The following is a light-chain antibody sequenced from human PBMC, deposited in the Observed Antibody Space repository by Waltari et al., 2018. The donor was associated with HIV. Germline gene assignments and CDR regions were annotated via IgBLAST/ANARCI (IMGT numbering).Light chain of an antibody. CDR2: HNH. V-gene: IGLV1-44*01. Sequence: QSVMTQPPSASVTPGQTVTISCSGSSSNIGTNTVNWYQQLPGTAPKLLIYHNHQRPSGVPDRFSGSKSGTSASLAISGLQSEDEAAYYCAAWDVSLSGLWVFGGGTKLTVL. CDR1: SSNIGTNT. CDR3: AAWDVSLSGLWV. J-gene: IGLJ3*02.